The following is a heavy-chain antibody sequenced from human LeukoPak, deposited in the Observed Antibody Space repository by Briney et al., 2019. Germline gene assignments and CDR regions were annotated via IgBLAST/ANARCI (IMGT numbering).Heavy chain of an antibody. Sequence: GESLKISCKGSGYSFTSYWIGWVRQMPGKGLEWMGIIYPGDSDTRYSPSFQGQVTISVDKSISTAYLQWSSLKASDTAMYYCARPAGVGPRLTAFDYWGQGTLVTVSS. CDR1: GYSFTSYW. D-gene: IGHD4/OR15-4a*01. V-gene: IGHV5-51*01. CDR2: IYPGDSDT. J-gene: IGHJ4*02. CDR3: ARPAGVGPRLTAFDY.